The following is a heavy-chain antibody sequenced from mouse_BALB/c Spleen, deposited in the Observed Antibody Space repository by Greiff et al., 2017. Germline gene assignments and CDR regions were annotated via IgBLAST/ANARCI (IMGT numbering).Heavy chain of an antibody. Sequence: EVKLVESGGGLVKPGGSLKLSCAASGFTFSDYYMYWVRQTPEKRLEWVATISDGGSYTYYPDSVKGRFTISRDNAKNNLYLQMSSLKSEDTAMYYCASSVRRYYYDMDYWGQGTTVTVSS. V-gene: IGHV5-4*02. D-gene: IGHD1-2*01. CDR2: ISDGGSYT. CDR3: ASSVRRYYYDMDY. CDR1: GFTFSDYY. J-gene: IGHJ4*01.